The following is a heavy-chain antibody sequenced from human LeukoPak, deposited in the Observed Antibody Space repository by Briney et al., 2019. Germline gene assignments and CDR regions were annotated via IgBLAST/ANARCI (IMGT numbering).Heavy chain of an antibody. J-gene: IGHJ3*02. Sequence: GRSLRLSCAASGFTVSSNYMSWVRQAPGKGLEWVSFIYSGGNTYYADSVKGRFTISKDNSKNTLYLQLNSLRAEDTVVYYWGRDHRPLSYYDTRGGFDIWGQGTMVTVSS. V-gene: IGHV3-66*01. CDR1: GFTVSSNY. D-gene: IGHD3-22*01. CDR3: GRDHRPLSYYDTRGGFDI. CDR2: IYSGGNT.